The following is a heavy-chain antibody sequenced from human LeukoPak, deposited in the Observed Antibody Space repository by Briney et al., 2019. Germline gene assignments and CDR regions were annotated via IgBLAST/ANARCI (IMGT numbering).Heavy chain of an antibody. J-gene: IGHJ6*02. D-gene: IGHD3-10*01. CDR2: INHSGST. CDR3: ARVSITMVRGAYWPNYYYYGMDV. V-gene: IGHV4-34*01. CDR1: GGSFSGYY. Sequence: SETLSLTCAVYGGSFSGYYWSWIRQPPGKGLEWIGEINHSGSTNYNPSLKSRVTISVDTSKNQFSLKLSSVTAADTAVYYCARVSITMVRGAYWPNYYYYGMDVWGQGTTVTVSS.